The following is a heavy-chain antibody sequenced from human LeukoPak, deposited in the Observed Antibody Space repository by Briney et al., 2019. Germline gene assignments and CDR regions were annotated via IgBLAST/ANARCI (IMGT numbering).Heavy chain of an antibody. CDR2: IWYDGSNK. CDR1: GFTFSSYG. J-gene: IGHJ4*02. V-gene: IGHV3-33*01. D-gene: IGHD3-10*01. CDR3: ARDGHYYGSGSYPTFDY. Sequence: GGSLRLSCAASGFTFSSYGMHWVRQAPGKGLEWVAVIWYDGSNKYYADSVKGRFTISRDNSKNTLYLQMNSLRAEDTAVYYCARDGHYYGSGSYPTFDYWGQGTLVTVSS.